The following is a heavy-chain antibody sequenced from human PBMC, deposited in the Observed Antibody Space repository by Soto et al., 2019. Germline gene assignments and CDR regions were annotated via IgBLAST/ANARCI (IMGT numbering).Heavy chain of an antibody. V-gene: IGHV3-30-3*01. CDR1: GFTFSSYA. CDR2: ISYDGSNK. Sequence: GGSLRLSCAASGFTFSSYAMHWVRQAPGKGLEWVAVISYDGSNKYYADSVKGRFTISRDNSKNTLYLQMNSLRAEDTAVYYCVSGIAAAGTYYYYYYGMDVWGQGTTVTVSS. J-gene: IGHJ6*02. D-gene: IGHD6-13*01. CDR3: VSGIAAAGTYYYYYYGMDV.